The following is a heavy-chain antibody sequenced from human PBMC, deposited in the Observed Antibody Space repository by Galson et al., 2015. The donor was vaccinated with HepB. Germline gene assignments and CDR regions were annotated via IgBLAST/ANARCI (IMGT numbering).Heavy chain of an antibody. D-gene: IGHD1-26*01. J-gene: IGHJ4*02. CDR3: ARWEPGDGYYFDY. CDR2: IIPIFGTA. V-gene: IGHV1-69*13. Sequence: SVKVSCKASGGTFSSYAISWVRQAPGQGLEWMGGIIPIFGTANYAQKFQGRVTITADESTSTAYMELSSLRSEDTAAYYCARWEPGDGYYFDYWGQGTLVTVSS. CDR1: GGTFSSYA.